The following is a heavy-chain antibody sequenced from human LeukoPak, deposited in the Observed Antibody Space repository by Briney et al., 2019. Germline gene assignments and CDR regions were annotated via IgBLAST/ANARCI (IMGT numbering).Heavy chain of an antibody. CDR3: ARHAGGIAASGTRPFDY. CDR1: GDSIRSGTYS. J-gene: IGHJ4*02. D-gene: IGHD6-13*01. Sequence: PSETLSLTCSVSGDSIRSGTYSWGWIRQPPGMGLEWIGSISYTGSTYYNPSLKSRVTISVDTSKNQFPLKMSSVTAADTAVYYCARHAGGIAASGTRPFDYWGQGTLVTVSS. V-gene: IGHV4-39*01. CDR2: ISYTGST.